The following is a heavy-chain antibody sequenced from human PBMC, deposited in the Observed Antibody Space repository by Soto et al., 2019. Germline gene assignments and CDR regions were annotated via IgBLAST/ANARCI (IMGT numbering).Heavy chain of an antibody. CDR3: AKVVSTVTNITCFDP. V-gene: IGHV3-23*01. CDR1: GFTFSTYA. J-gene: IGHJ5*02. D-gene: IGHD4-17*01. Sequence: EVQLLESGGGSVQPGGSLRLSCAASGFTFSTYAMSWVRQAPGKGLEWVSAISDSGGSTYYADSVKGRFNLSRDNSKNTLYLQMNTLRAEDTAVYYCAKVVSTVTNITCFDPWGQGTLVTVPP. CDR2: ISDSGGST.